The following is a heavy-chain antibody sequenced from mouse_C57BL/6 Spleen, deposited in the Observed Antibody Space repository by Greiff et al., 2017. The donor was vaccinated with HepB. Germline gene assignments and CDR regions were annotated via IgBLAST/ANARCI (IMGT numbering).Heavy chain of an antibody. J-gene: IGHJ4*01. V-gene: IGHV1-74*01. D-gene: IGHD1-1*01. CDR2: IHPSDSDT. CDR1: GYTFTSYW. CDR3: SISGWYYGSSENYAMDY. Sequence: QVQLQQPGAELVKPGASVKVSCKASGYTFTSYWMHWVKQRPGQGLEWIGRIHPSDSDTNYNQKFKGKATLTVDQSSSTAYMQLSSLTSEDSAVYYCSISGWYYGSSENYAMDYWGQGTSVTVSS.